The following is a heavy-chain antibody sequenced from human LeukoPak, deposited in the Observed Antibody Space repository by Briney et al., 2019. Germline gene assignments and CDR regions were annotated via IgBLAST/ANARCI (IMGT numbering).Heavy chain of an antibody. J-gene: IGHJ3*02. V-gene: IGHV1-18*01. CDR2: ISAYNGNT. CDR3: ARAIWEWELLGGAFDI. CDR1: GYTFTSYG. D-gene: IGHD1-26*01. Sequence: GASVKVSCKASGYTFTSYGISWVRQAPGQGLEWMGWISAYNGNTNYAQNLQGRVTMTTDTSTSTAYMELRSLRSDDTAVYYCARAIWEWELLGGAFDIWGQGTMVTVSS.